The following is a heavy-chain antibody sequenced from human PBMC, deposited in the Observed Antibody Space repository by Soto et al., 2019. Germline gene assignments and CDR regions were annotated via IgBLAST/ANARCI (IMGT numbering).Heavy chain of an antibody. J-gene: IGHJ4*02. CDR3: ARGYCSSPSCQYYFDF. CDR2: INGGNGDT. V-gene: IGHV1-3*01. Sequence: ASVKVSCKASGYTFTGYAIHWVRQAPGQRHEWMGWINGGNGDTKYSQKFQGRVTITRDTSASTAYMELTSLGSEDTAVYHCARGYCSSPSCQYYFDFWGQGNLVTVSS. D-gene: IGHD2-2*01. CDR1: GYTFTGYA.